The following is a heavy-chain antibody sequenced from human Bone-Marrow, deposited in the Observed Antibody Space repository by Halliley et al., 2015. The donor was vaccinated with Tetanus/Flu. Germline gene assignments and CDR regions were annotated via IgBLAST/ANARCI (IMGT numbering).Heavy chain of an antibody. CDR2: IFYDGST. Sequence: GFIFYDGSTDYNPPLKSRVPMSVDTSKNQFSLKLTSVTAADPAVYFCARNFWPYDFVWGTFGPWGQGTLVSVSS. J-gene: IGHJ4*02. D-gene: IGHD3-16*01. CDR3: ARNFWPYDFVWGTFGP. V-gene: IGHV4-28*01.